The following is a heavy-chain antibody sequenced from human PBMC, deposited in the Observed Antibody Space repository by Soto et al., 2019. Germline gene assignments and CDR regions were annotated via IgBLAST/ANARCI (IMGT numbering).Heavy chain of an antibody. CDR1: GDSVSSNSAA. CDR2: TYYRSKWYN. CDR3: ARDIVLVPAATNLDYYYGMDV. Sequence: PSQTLSLTCAISGDSVSSNSAAWNWIRQSPSRGLEWLGRTYYRSKWYNDYAVSVKSRITINPDTSKNQFSLQLNSVTPEDTAVYYCARDIVLVPAATNLDYYYGMDVWGQGTTVTVSS. J-gene: IGHJ6*02. V-gene: IGHV6-1*01. D-gene: IGHD2-2*01.